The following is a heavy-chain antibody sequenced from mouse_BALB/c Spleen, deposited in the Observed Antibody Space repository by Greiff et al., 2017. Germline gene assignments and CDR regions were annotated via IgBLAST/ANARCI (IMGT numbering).Heavy chain of an antibody. CDR2: IWAGGST. Sequence: VKLVESGPGLVAPSQSLSITCTVSGFSLTSYGVHWVRQPPGKGLEWLGVIWAGGSTNYNSALMSRLSISKDNSKSQVFLKMNSLQTDDTAMYYCARDRGSLLYDGYYRAMDYWGQGTSVTVSS. J-gene: IGHJ4*01. D-gene: IGHD2-3*01. CDR3: ARDRGSLLYDGYYRAMDY. V-gene: IGHV2-9*02. CDR1: GFSLTSYG.